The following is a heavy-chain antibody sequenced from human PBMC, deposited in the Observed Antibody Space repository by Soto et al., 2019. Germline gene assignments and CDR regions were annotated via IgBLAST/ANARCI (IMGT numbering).Heavy chain of an antibody. CDR1: GFTFDDYA. D-gene: IGHD4-17*01. CDR3: AKDLPDDYGDYAGLGGAFDI. V-gene: IGHV3-9*01. J-gene: IGHJ3*02. CDR2: ISWNSGSI. Sequence: EVQLVESGGGLVQPGRSLRLSCAASGFTFDDYAMHWVRQALGKGLEWVSGISWNSGSIGYADSVKGRFTISRDNAKNSLYLLMNSLRAEDTALYYCAKDLPDDYGDYAGLGGAFDIWGQGTMVTVSS.